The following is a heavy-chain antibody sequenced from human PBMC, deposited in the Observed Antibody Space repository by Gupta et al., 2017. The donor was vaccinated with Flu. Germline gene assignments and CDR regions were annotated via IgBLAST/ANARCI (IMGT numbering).Heavy chain of an antibody. CDR2: ISGSGSST. CDR3: VIRCTSTTCNNYGTDV. Sequence: EVQLLESGGDLVQPGESLRLSCAASGFTFSSYAMGWVRQAPGKGLEWVSGISGSGSSTYYADSVKGRFTISRDNSKNTLYLQLNSLRAEDTAVYYCVIRCTSTTCNNYGTDVWGQGTTITVSS. J-gene: IGHJ6*02. V-gene: IGHV3-23*01. D-gene: IGHD2-2*01. CDR1: GFTFSSYA.